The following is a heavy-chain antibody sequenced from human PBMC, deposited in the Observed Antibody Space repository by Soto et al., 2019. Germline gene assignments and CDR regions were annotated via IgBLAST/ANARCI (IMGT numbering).Heavy chain of an antibody. J-gene: IGHJ4*02. CDR3: SRGARTGDLSYYFDY. Sequence: SETLSLTCTVSGGSVSSGSYYWSWIRQPPGKGLEGIGYIYYSGSTNYNPSLKSRVTISVDTSKNKFSLKLSSVTAADTAGYYCSRGARTGDLSYYFDYWGQGTLVTVSS. CDR1: GGSVSSGSYY. V-gene: IGHV4-61*01. D-gene: IGHD7-27*01. CDR2: IYYSGST.